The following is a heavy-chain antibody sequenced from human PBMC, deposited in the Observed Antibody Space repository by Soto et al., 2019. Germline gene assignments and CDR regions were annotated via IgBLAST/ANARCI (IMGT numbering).Heavy chain of an antibody. Sequence: EVQLVESGGGLVQPGGSLRLSCAASGFTFTSHWMHWVRQAPGKGLVWVSSISWNSGSIGYADSVKGRFTISRDNAKNSLYLQMNSLRAEDTALYYCAKDIEDCSSTSCYSYYYGMDVWGQGTTVTVSS. CDR3: AKDIEDCSSTSCYSYYYGMDV. V-gene: IGHV3-9*01. D-gene: IGHD2-2*01. CDR2: ISWNSGSI. CDR1: GFTFTSHW. J-gene: IGHJ6*02.